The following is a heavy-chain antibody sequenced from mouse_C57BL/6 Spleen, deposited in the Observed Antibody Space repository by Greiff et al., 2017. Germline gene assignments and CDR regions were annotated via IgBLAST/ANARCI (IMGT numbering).Heavy chain of an antibody. J-gene: IGHJ2*01. D-gene: IGHD2-4*01. V-gene: IGHV1-69*01. Sequence: QVQLQQPGAELVMPGASVKLSCKASGYTFTSYWMHWVKQRPGQGLEWIGEIDPSDSYTNYNQKFKGKSTLTVDKSSSTAYMQLSSLTSEDSAVYCCARGGYDYAIDYWGQGTTLTVSS. CDR3: ARGGYDYAIDY. CDR2: IDPSDSYT. CDR1: GYTFTSYW.